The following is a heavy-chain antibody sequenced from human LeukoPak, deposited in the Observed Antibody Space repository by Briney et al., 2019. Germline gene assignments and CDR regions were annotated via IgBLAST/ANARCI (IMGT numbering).Heavy chain of an antibody. CDR1: GGSISSYY. V-gene: IGHV4-4*07. CDR2: IYTSGST. J-gene: IGHJ5*02. CDR3: AREGLELWGENWFDP. Sequence: SETLSLTCTVSGGSISSYYWSWIRQPAGKGLEWIGRIYTSGSTNYNPSLKSRVTKSVDTSKNQFSLKLSSVTAADTAVYYCAREGLELWGENWFDPWGQGTLVTVSS. D-gene: IGHD1-7*01.